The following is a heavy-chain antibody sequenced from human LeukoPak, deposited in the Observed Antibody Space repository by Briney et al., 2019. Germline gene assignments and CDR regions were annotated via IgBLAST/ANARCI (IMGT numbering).Heavy chain of an antibody. CDR1: GFTFSSYA. J-gene: IGHJ4*02. D-gene: IGHD6-6*01. CDR2: ISGSGGST. V-gene: IGHV3-23*01. Sequence: GGSLRLSCAASGFTFSSYAMSWVRQAPGKGLEWVSAISGSGGSTYYADSVKGRFTISRDNSKNTLYLQMNSLRAEDTAVYYCAKAMGSSSSTPIDYWGQGTLVTVSS. CDR3: AKAMGSSSSTPIDY.